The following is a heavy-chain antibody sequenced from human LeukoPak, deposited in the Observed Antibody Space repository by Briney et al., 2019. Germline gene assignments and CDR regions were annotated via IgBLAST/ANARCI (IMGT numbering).Heavy chain of an antibody. Sequence: GGSLRLSCAAAGFTFSSYWMGWVRQAPGKGLEWVATTKQDGSEQFYVDSVGGRFIVSRDNGKNSLFLQMNSLRVEDSAVYYCVRDLSLPVRPAAGAFDYWGRGTLVTVSS. CDR1: GFTFSSYW. D-gene: IGHD2-2*01. J-gene: IGHJ4*02. CDR3: VRDLSLPVRPAAGAFDY. V-gene: IGHV3-7*01. CDR2: TKQDGSEQ.